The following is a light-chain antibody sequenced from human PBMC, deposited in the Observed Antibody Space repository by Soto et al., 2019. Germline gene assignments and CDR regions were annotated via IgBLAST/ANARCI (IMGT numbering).Light chain of an antibody. V-gene: IGKV3-20*01. CDR1: QSVSSSY. CDR2: GAS. J-gene: IGKJ4*01. Sequence: EIVLTQSPGTLSLSPGERATLSCRASQSVSSSYLAWYQQKPGQAPRLLIYGASSRATGIPDRFSRSGSGTDFALTISRLEPEDVAVYYCQQYGSSPRTFGGGSKVDIK. CDR3: QQYGSSPRT.